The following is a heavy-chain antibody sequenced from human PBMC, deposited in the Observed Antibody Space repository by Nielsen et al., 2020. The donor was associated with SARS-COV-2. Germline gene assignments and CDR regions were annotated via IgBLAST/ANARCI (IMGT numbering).Heavy chain of an antibody. D-gene: IGHD2-2*01. CDR3: ARGWSYCSSTSCYLFFGDY. V-gene: IGHV1-2*04. CDR2: INPNSGGT. Sequence: ASVKVSCKASGYTFTGYHIHWVRQAPGQGLEWMGWINPNSGGTNYAQKFQGWVTMTRDTSISTAYMELSRLRSDDTAVYYCARGWSYCSSTSCYLFFGDYWGQGTLVTVSS. J-gene: IGHJ4*02. CDR1: GYTFTGYH.